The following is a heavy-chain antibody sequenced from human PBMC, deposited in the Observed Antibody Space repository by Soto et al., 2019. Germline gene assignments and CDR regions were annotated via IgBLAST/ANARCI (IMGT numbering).Heavy chain of an antibody. Sequence: QVQLQESGPGLVKPSETLSLTCTISGGPMNNYYCSWFRQPRGQGLEWIGYMGYNGYTRYNPSLRSLVDISLDTAKTPFSLNLSSVTAADTALYYSARQRFSELHGLGDVWGQGITVTVSS. CDR1: GGPMNNYY. CDR2: MGYNGYT. J-gene: IGHJ6*02. D-gene: IGHD3-10*01. V-gene: IGHV4-59*08. CDR3: ARQRFSELHGLGDV.